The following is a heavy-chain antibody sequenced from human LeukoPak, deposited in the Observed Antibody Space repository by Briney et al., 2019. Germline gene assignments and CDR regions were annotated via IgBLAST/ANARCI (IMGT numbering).Heavy chain of an antibody. CDR2: IYYSGST. CDR3: ARYCSGGDCYSKALDY. V-gene: IGHV4-39*07. Sequence: SETPSLTCSVSGGSISSSNYYWGWIRQPPGKGLEWIGTIYYSGSTYYNPSLKSRVTISVDTFKNQFSLKLSSVTAADTAVYYCARYCSGGDCYSKALDYWGQGILVTVSS. D-gene: IGHD2-15*01. CDR1: GGSISSSNYY. J-gene: IGHJ4*02.